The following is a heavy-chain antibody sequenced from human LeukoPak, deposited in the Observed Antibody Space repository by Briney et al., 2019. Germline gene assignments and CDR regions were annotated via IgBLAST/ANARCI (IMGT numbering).Heavy chain of an antibody. CDR1: GYTFTSYY. CDR3: ARRPSSSWRETFDY. J-gene: IGHJ4*02. Sequence: GASVKVSCKASGYTFTSYYMHWVRQATGQGLEWMGWMNPNSGNTGYAQKFQGRVTITRNTSISTAYMELSRLRSDDTAVYYCARRPSSSWRETFDYWGQGTLVTVSS. CDR2: MNPNSGNT. V-gene: IGHV1-8*03. D-gene: IGHD6-13*01.